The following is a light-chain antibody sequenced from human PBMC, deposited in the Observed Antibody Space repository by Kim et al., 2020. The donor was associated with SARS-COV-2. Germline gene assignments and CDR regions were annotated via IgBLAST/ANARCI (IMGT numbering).Light chain of an antibody. CDR2: QDS. V-gene: IGLV3-1*01. CDR3: QAWDSSTPHHWV. CDR1: KLGDKY. Sequence: PGQTASITCSGDKLGDKYACWYQQKPGQSPVLVIYQDSKRPSGIPERFSGSNSGNTATLTISGTQAMDEADYYCQAWDSSTPHHWVFGGGTQLTVL. J-gene: IGLJ3*02.